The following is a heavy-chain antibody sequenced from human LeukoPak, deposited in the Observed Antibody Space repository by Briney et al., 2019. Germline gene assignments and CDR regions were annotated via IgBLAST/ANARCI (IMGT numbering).Heavy chain of an antibody. J-gene: IGHJ4*02. D-gene: IGHD3-10*01. CDR3: ARASGSGRRYFDY. Sequence: GGSLRLSCAAPGFAFSFYSMNWVRQAPGKGLEWVSYISSSSTTMYYGDSVKGRFSISRDNAKNSQYLQMNSLRDEDTAVYYCARASGSGRRYFDYRGQGTLVTVSS. V-gene: IGHV3-48*02. CDR2: ISSSSTTM. CDR1: GFAFSFYS.